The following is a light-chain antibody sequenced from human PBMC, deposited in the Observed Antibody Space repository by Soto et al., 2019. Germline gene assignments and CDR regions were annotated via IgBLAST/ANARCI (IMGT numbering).Light chain of an antibody. CDR3: QQYGGSQIT. CDR2: DAS. V-gene: IGKV3D-20*01. CDR1: QSVSGNH. J-gene: IGKJ5*01. Sequence: EIVLTQSPATLSLSPGERATLSCGASQSVSGNHLAWYQQKPGLAPRLLIYDASSRSTGIPDRFSGSGSGTDFTLIISRLEPVDFAMYYCQQYGGSQITFGQGTRLEIK.